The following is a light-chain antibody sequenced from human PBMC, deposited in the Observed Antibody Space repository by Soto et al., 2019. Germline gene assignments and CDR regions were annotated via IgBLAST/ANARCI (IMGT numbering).Light chain of an antibody. V-gene: IGLV1-40*01. CDR1: SSNIGAGYD. CDR2: GNN. CDR3: QSYDSSLTVVV. Sequence: QSVLTQPPSVSGAPGQRVTISCTGSSSNIGAGYDVHWYQQLPGTAPKLLIYGNNDRPSGVPDRFSGSKSGTSASLAITGLQAEDEADYYCQSYDSSLTVVVFGGGTKLTGL. J-gene: IGLJ2*01.